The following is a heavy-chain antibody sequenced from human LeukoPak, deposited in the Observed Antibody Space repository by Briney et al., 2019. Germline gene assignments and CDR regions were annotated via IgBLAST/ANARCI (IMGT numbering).Heavy chain of an antibody. J-gene: IGHJ6*03. CDR2: IIPIFGTA. CDR3: ARNRRDGYFAGYYYMDV. Sequence: SVKVSCKASGYTFTSYGINWVRQAPGQGLEWMGGIIPIFGTANYAQKFQGRVTITTDESTSTAYMELSSLRSEDTAVYYCARNRRDGYFAGYYYMDVWGKGTTVTVSS. D-gene: IGHD5-24*01. V-gene: IGHV1-69*05. CDR1: GYTFTSYG.